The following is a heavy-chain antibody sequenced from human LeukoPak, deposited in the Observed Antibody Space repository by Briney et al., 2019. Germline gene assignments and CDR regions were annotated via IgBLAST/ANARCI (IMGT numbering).Heavy chain of an antibody. CDR3: ARHQQGEGEPMNFDY. D-gene: IGHD3-10*01. CDR1: GYSISSGYY. CDR2: IYHSGST. V-gene: IGHV4-38-2*02. J-gene: IGHJ4*02. Sequence: PSETLSLTCTVSGYSISSGYYWGWIRQPPGKGLEWIGSIYHSGSTYYNPSLKSRVTISVDTSKNQFSLKLSSVTAADTAVYYCARHQQGEGEPMNFDYWGQGTLVTVSS.